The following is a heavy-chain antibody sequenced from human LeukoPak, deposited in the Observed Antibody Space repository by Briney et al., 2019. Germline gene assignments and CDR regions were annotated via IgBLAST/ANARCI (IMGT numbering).Heavy chain of an antibody. V-gene: IGHV3-23*01. D-gene: IGHD3-9*01. CDR3: AKRSEVSRYFDS. CDR2: ISASGVTT. Sequence: GRSLGLSCAASGFTFSNYAMHWVRQPPGKGLEWVSGISASGVTTYYAGSVKGRFTISRDDSKNTLYLQMSTLRAEDTAVYYCAKRSEVSRYFDSWGQGTLVTVSP. CDR1: GFTFSNYA. J-gene: IGHJ5*01.